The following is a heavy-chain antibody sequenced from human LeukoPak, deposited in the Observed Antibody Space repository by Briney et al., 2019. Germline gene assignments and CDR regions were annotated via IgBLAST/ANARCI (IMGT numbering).Heavy chain of an antibody. J-gene: IGHJ6*03. CDR3: ARDAGRAYYDFWSGSTDLYYYYMDV. CDR1: GFTFSSYS. CDR2: ISNSSDTI. Sequence: GGSLRLSCAASGFTFSSYSMNWVRQAPGKGLEWVSYISNSSDTIYYAESVEGRFTISRDNAKTSLYLQMKSLRDEDTAVYYCARDAGRAYYDFWSGSTDLYYYYMDVWGKGTTVTVSS. V-gene: IGHV3-48*02. D-gene: IGHD3-3*01.